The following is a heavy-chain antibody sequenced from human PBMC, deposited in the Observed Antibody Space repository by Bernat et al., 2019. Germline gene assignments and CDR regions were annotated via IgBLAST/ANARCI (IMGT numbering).Heavy chain of an antibody. Sequence: QLQLQESGPGLVKPSETLSLTCTVSGGSISSSSYYWGWIRQPPGKGLEWIGSIYYSGSTYYNPSLKSRVTISVDTSKNQFSLKLSSVTAADTAVYYCARHVVRRYDIWSGYYGPPSYGMDVWGQGTTVTVSS. CDR2: IYYSGST. CDR1: GGSISSSSYY. CDR3: ARHVVRRYDIWSGYYGPPSYGMDV. D-gene: IGHD3-9*01. J-gene: IGHJ6*02. V-gene: IGHV4-39*01.